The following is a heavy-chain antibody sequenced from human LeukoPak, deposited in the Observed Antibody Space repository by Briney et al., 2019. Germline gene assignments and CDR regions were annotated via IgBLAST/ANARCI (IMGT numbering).Heavy chain of an antibody. CDR2: IYYSGST. V-gene: IGHV4-31*03. CDR1: GGSISSSGYY. Sequence: PSETLSLTCTVSGGSISSSGYYWGWVRQHPRKGLEWIGYIYYSGSTYYNPSLQSRVSISIDKFKIQFSLKLSSVTAADTAVYYCARDLGRIVGATGGLAFDIWGQGTMVTVSS. D-gene: IGHD1-26*01. CDR3: ARDLGRIVGATGGLAFDI. J-gene: IGHJ3*02.